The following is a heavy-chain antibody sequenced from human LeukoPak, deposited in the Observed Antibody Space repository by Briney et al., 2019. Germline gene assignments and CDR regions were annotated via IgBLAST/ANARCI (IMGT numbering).Heavy chain of an antibody. J-gene: IGHJ4*02. V-gene: IGHV3-11*06. CDR2: IGISSGNT. Sequence: GGPLRLSCTASGFPFSDYSMSWVRQAPGKGLEWISYIGISSGNTKYADSVKGRFTISADNARNSLYLQMNSLRVEDTAVYYCARDHNYAFDNWGQGTLISVSS. D-gene: IGHD4-11*01. CDR3: ARDHNYAFDN. CDR1: GFPFSDYS.